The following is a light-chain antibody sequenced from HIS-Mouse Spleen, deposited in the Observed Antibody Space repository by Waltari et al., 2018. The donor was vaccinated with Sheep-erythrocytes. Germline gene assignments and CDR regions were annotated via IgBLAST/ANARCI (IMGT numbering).Light chain of an antibody. Sequence: AIQMTQSPSSLSASVGDRVTITCRASQGIRNDLGWYQQKPGKAPKLLSYAASSLQSGVPSRFSGSRSGTDFTLTISSLQPEDFATYYCLQDYNYPYTFGQGTKLEIK. CDR1: QGIRND. CDR3: LQDYNYPYT. V-gene: IGKV1-6*01. CDR2: AAS. J-gene: IGKJ2*01.